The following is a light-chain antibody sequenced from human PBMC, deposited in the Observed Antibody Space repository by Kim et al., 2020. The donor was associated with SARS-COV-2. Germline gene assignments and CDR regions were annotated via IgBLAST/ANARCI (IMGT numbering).Light chain of an antibody. Sequence: EVVMTQSPATLSVSPGERVTLSCRASQSVDTNLAWYQQKPGQAPRLLIYGASTRATDITARFSGSGSETEFTLIVSSRQSEDFALYYCQQYSHWPPYTFGPGTKLEI. CDR1: QSVDTN. V-gene: IGKV3-15*01. J-gene: IGKJ2*01. CDR3: QQYSHWPPYT. CDR2: GAS.